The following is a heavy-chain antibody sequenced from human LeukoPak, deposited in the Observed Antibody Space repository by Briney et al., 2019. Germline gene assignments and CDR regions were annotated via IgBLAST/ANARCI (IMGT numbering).Heavy chain of an antibody. CDR3: VKGPRPDITVAHTVEN. V-gene: IGHV3-23*01. D-gene: IGHD6-19*01. CDR1: GFIFSNYA. Sequence: GGSLILSCAASGFIFSNYAMSWVRQVPGRGLEWVSTISSRGDSTYVTDSVKGRFTISRDNSKNSLYLQMNTVRAEDTAVYYCVKGPRPDITVAHTVENWGQGTLVTVSS. J-gene: IGHJ4*02. CDR2: ISSRGDST.